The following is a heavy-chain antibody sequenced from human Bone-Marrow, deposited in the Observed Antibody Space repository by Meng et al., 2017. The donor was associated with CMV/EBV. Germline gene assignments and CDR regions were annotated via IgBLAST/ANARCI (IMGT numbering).Heavy chain of an antibody. J-gene: IGHJ5*02. D-gene: IGHD5-24*01. CDR2: IGNDRITK. CDR3: ALDPSPRHGLGWFDP. CDR1: GFSFSVCG. V-gene: IGHV3-30*02. Sequence: GESLKISCATSGFSFSVCGMHWVRQAPGKGPEWVAFIGNDRITKKYGDSVEGRFSISRDDSKDTLYLQMYSLRPEDTGVYYCALDPSPRHGLGWFDPRGQGTLVTVSS.